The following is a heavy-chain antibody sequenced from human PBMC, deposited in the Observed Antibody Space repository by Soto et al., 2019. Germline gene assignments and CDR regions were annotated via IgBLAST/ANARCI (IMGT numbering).Heavy chain of an antibody. Sequence: QVQLVESGGGVVQPGRSLRLSCAASGFTFSSYGMHWVRQAPGKGLEWVAVIWYDGSNKYYADSVKGRFTISRDNSKNTLYLQMNSLRAEDTAVYYCARDRAPYDYVWGSYPGPWGQGTLVTVSS. J-gene: IGHJ5*02. V-gene: IGHV3-33*01. D-gene: IGHD3-16*02. CDR2: IWYDGSNK. CDR1: GFTFSSYG. CDR3: ARDRAPYDYVWGSYPGP.